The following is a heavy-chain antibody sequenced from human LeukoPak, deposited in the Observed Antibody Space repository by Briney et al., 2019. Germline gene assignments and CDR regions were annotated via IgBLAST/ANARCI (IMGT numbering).Heavy chain of an antibody. V-gene: IGHV1-18*01. D-gene: IGHD3-16*01. J-gene: IGHJ4*02. CDR1: GYTFTSYG. CDR2: IGAYNGNT. CDR3: ARVVTWGTLVPFDY. Sequence: ASVKVSCKASGYTFTSYGISWVRQAPGQGLEWMGWIGAYNGNTNYAQKLQGRVTMTTDTSTSTAYMELRSLRSDDTAVYYCARVVTWGTLVPFDYWGQGTLVTVSS.